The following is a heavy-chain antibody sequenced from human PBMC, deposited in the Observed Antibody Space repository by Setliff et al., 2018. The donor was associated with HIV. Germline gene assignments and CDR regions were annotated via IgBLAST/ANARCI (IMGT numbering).Heavy chain of an antibody. CDR3: ARGNYNFWSGYPYYYMDV. V-gene: IGHV3-48*04. D-gene: IGHD3-3*01. CDR2: ISSSGSTI. Sequence: GGSLRLSCEASGFPLYTYDMNWVRQAPGKGLEWVSHISSSGSTIYYADSVKGRFTIARDNAKNSLYLQMNSLRAEDTAVYYCARGNYNFWSGYPYYYMDVWGKGTTVTVSS. CDR1: GFPLYTYD. J-gene: IGHJ6*03.